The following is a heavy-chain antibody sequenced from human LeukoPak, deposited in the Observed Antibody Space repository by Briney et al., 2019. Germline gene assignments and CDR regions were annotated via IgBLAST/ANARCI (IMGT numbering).Heavy chain of an antibody. CDR3: ARGGSSGAFDI. CDR2: IYSGGTT. V-gene: IGHV3-66*01. J-gene: IGHJ3*02. D-gene: IGHD1-26*01. CDR1: GFTVSSHY. Sequence: GGSLRLSCVSSGFTVSSHYMTWVRQAPEKGLEWVSLIYSGGTTYSADSVKGRFTISRDSSANTLYLQMNSLRVEDTAVYYCARGGSSGAFDISGQGTRVTVSS.